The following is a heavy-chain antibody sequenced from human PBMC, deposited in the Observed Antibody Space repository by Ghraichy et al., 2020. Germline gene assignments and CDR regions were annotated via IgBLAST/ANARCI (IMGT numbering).Heavy chain of an antibody. CDR1: GDSVSSYSAA. CDR3: ARVATGYSSSWYRGGVFDY. V-gene: IGHV6-1*01. J-gene: IGHJ4*02. CDR2: TYYRSKWYN. Sequence: SQTLSLTCAISGDSVSSYSAAWNWIRQSPSRGLEWLGRTYYRSKWYNDYAVSVKSRITINPDTSKNQFSLQLNSVTPEDTAVYYCARVATGYSSSWYRGGVFDYWGQGTLVTVSS. D-gene: IGHD6-13*01.